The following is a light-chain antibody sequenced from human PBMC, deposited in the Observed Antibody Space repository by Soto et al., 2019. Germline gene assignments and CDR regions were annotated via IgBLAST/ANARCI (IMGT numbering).Light chain of an antibody. CDR1: SGDVGFYNL. J-gene: IGLJ2*01. CDR3: ASYTRTTTLV. CDR2: DVN. V-gene: IGLV2-14*02. Sequence: QSALTQPASVSGSPGQSITLSCTGTSGDVGFYNLVSWYQHHPGKAPKLVIYDVNNRPSGISYRFSGSKSGNTASLTISGLQAEDEAAYYCASYTRTTTLVFGGGTKLTVL.